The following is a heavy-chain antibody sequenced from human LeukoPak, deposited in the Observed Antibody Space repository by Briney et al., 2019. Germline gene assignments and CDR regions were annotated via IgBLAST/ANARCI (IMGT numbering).Heavy chain of an antibody. CDR2: IYYRGTT. CDR3: ARSFYSSGWYTPLRWFDT. Sequence: SETLSLTCTVSGGSVSSGSHYWNWIRQSPGRGLEWIGHIYYRGTTNYTPSLKSRVTISVDTSMNQFSLRLSSVTAADTAVYFCARSFYSSGWYTPLRWFDTWGQGTPVTVSS. J-gene: IGHJ5*02. V-gene: IGHV4-61*01. D-gene: IGHD6-19*01. CDR1: GGSVSSGSHY.